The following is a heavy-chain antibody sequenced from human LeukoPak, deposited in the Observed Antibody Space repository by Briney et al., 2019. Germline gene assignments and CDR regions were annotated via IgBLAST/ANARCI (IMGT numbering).Heavy chain of an antibody. CDR2: IYHSGSA. CDR3: ARHFVTITMIVGDDAFDI. V-gene: IGHV4-4*02. J-gene: IGHJ3*02. D-gene: IGHD3-22*01. CDR1: GGSISSSNW. Sequence: SGTLSLTCAVSGGSISSSNWWSWVRQPPGKGLEWIGEIYHSGSANYNPSLKSRVTISVDTSKNQFSLKLSSVTAADTAVYYCARHFVTITMIVGDDAFDIWGQGTMVTVSS.